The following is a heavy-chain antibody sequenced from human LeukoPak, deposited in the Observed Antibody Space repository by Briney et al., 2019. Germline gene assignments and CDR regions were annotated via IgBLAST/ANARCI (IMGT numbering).Heavy chain of an antibody. Sequence: ASVKVSCKASGYTFTGYYMHWVRQAPGQGLEWMGWINPNSGGTNYAQKFQGRVTMTRDTSTSTVYMELSSLRSEDTAVYYCARVLDTAMGYWGQGTLVTVSS. CDR1: GYTFTGYY. CDR2: INPNSGGT. CDR3: ARVLDTAMGY. V-gene: IGHV1-2*02. D-gene: IGHD5-18*01. J-gene: IGHJ4*02.